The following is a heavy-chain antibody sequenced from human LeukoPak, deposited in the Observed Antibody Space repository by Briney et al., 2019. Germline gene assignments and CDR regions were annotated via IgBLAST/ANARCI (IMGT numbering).Heavy chain of an antibody. J-gene: IGHJ4*02. CDR1: GFTFSSYA. CDR3: AKGVGYSYGQFDY. Sequence: GGSLRLSCAASGFTFSSYAMSWVRQAPGKGPEWVSAISGSGGSTYYADSVKGRFTISRDNSKNTLYLQMNSLRAEDTAVYYCAKGVGYSYGQFDYWGQGTLVTVSS. D-gene: IGHD5-18*01. V-gene: IGHV3-23*01. CDR2: ISGSGGST.